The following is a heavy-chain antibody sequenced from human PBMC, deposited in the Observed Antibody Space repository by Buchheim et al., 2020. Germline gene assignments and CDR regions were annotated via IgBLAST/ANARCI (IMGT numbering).Heavy chain of an antibody. J-gene: IGHJ4*02. Sequence: QVQLVESGGGVVQPGRSLRLSCAASGFTFSSYGMHWVRQPPGKGLEWVAVIWYDGSNKYFADSVKGRFTISRDNSKNTLYLQMNSLRAEDTAVYYCAKTIGLVYAFDYWGQGTL. V-gene: IGHV3-33*06. CDR2: IWYDGSNK. CDR1: GFTFSSYG. CDR3: AKTIGLVYAFDY. D-gene: IGHD2-8*01.